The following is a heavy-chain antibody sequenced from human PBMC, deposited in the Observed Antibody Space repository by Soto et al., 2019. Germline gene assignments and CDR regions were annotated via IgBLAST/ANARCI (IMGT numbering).Heavy chain of an antibody. J-gene: IGHJ3*01. CDR3: ARARSDDLNSFDAFDL. V-gene: IGHV4-61*01. D-gene: IGHD1-1*01. CDR2: IYHSGST. Sequence: QVQLQESGPGLVKPSETLSLTCTVSGGAVSIGSHYWSWIRQPPGNGLEWIAYIYHSGSTDYNPSRQRRVTISLDLSRNQFSLSVGSVTAADTAVYYWARARSDDLNSFDAFDLWGQGTMGTVSS. CDR1: GGAVSIGSHY.